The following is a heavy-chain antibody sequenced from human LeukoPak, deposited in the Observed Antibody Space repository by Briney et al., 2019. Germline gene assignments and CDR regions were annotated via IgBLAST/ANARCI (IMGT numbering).Heavy chain of an antibody. D-gene: IGHD4-23*01. CDR1: GYSFTSYW. Sequence: GESLKISCKGSGYSFTSYWIGWVRQMPGKGLEWMGIIYPGDSGTRYSPSFQGQVTISADKSISTAYLQWSGLRASDTAMYYCARPYGGNSYAIDYWGQGTLVTVSS. V-gene: IGHV5-51*01. J-gene: IGHJ4*02. CDR3: ARPYGGNSYAIDY. CDR2: IYPGDSGT.